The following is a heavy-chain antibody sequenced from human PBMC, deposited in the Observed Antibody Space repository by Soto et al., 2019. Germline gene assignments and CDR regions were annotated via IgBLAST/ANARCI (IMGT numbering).Heavy chain of an antibody. CDR3: ARDRVCISTSCYAGGTNWFDP. V-gene: IGHV1-18*01. Sequence: ASVKVSCKASGYTFTSYGISWVRQAPGQGLEWMGWISAYNGNTNYAQKLQGRVTMTTDTSTSTACMELRSLRSDDTAVYYCARDRVCISTSCYAGGTNWFDPWGQGTLVTVSS. CDR1: GYTFTSYG. CDR2: ISAYNGNT. D-gene: IGHD2-2*01. J-gene: IGHJ5*02.